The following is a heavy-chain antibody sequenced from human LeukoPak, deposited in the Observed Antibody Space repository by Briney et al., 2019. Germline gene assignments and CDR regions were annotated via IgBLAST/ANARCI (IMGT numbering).Heavy chain of an antibody. CDR3: ATTLLYGDYVGWFDP. D-gene: IGHD4-17*01. Sequence: ASVKVSCKASGYTFTGYYMHWVRQAPGQGLEWMGWMNPNSGNTGYAQKFQGRVTITRNTSISTAYMELSSLRSEDTAVYYCATTLLYGDYVGWFDPWGQGTLVTVSS. CDR1: GYTFTGYY. J-gene: IGHJ5*02. V-gene: IGHV1-8*03. CDR2: MNPNSGNT.